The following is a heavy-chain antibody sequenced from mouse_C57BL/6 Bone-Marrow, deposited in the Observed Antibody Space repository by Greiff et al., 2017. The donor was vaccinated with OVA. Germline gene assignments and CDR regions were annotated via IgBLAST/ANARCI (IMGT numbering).Heavy chain of an antibody. J-gene: IGHJ1*03. D-gene: IGHD1-1*01. Sequence: VQLQQPGAELVKPGASVKLSCKASGYTFTSYWMHWVKQRPGQGLEWIGMIHPNSGSTNYNEKFKSKATLTVDKSSSTAYMQLSSLTSEDSAVYYCARERVYYYGSSPHWYFDVWGTGTTVTVSS. CDR3: ARERVYYYGSSPHWYFDV. V-gene: IGHV1-64*01. CDR1: GYTFTSYW. CDR2: IHPNSGST.